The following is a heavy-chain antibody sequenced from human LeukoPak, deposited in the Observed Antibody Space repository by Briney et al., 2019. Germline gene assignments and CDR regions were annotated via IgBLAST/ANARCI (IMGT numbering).Heavy chain of an antibody. CDR3: AHRPGNDILTGYYRKGDAFDI. CDR1: GFSLSTSGVG. V-gene: IGHV2-5*02. Sequence: SGSTLLKPTQTLTLTCTFSGFSLSTSGVGVGWIRQPPGKALEWLALIYWDEDKRYSPSLKSRLTITNDPSKNQVVLTMTNMDPVDTATYYCAHRPGNDILTGYYRKGDAFDIWGQGTMVTVSS. D-gene: IGHD3-9*01. CDR2: IYWDEDK. J-gene: IGHJ3*02.